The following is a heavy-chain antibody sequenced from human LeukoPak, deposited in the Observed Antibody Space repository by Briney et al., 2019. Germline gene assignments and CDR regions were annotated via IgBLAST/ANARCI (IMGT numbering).Heavy chain of an antibody. CDR3: ARLREIPVFGVVTKSTSYFDY. D-gene: IGHD3-3*01. J-gene: IGHJ4*02. Sequence: GGSLRLSCAASGFTFTNYWMRWVRQAPGKGLELVANIKQDRSEKYYVDSVKGRFTTSRDNAKNSLYLQMNSLRAEDTAVYYCARLREIPVFGVVTKSTSYFDYWGQGTLVTVSS. CDR1: GFTFTNYW. CDR2: IKQDRSEK. V-gene: IGHV3-7*01.